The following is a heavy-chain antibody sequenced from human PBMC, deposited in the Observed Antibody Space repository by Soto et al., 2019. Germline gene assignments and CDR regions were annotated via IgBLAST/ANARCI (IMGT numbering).Heavy chain of an antibody. CDR1: GGTFSSYA. Sequence: QVQRVQSGAEVKKPGSSVKVSCKASGGTFSSYAISWVRQAPGQGLEWMGGIIPIFGTANYAQKFQGRVTITADESTSTAYMELSSLRSEDTAVYYCARGGSGSPEAYYYYGMDVWGQGTTVTVSS. CDR3: ARGGSGSPEAYYYYGMDV. CDR2: IIPIFGTA. V-gene: IGHV1-69*01. J-gene: IGHJ6*02. D-gene: IGHD1-26*01.